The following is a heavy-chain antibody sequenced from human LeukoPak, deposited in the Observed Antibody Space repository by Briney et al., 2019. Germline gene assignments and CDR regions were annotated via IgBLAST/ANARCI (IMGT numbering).Heavy chain of an antibody. J-gene: IGHJ4*02. CDR1: GGSISSSSAY. CDR2: IYYSKQT. V-gene: IGHV4-39*01. D-gene: IGHD5-18*01. Sequence: PSGTLSLTCTVSGGSISSSSAYWGWIRQPPGKGLEWIGSIYYSKQTYYNPSLKSRVTISADTSKNQFSLTLGSVSATDTAVYYCVSPRGFSYGYFDYWGQGTLVTVSS. CDR3: VSPRGFSYGYFDY.